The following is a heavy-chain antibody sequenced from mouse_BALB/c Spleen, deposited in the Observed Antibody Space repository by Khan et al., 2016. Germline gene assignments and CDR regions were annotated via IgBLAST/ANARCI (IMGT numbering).Heavy chain of an antibody. D-gene: IGHD1-1*01. V-gene: IGHV3-2*02. Sequence: EVQLQESGPGLVKPSQSLSLTCTVTGYSITSDYAWNWIRQFPGNKLEWMGYISYSGSTSYKPSLKSRISITRDTSKNQFFLQLNSVTTEDTATYYCAREGVTTVYAMDYWGQGTSVTVSS. J-gene: IGHJ4*01. CDR3: AREGVTTVYAMDY. CDR1: GYSITSDYA. CDR2: ISYSGST.